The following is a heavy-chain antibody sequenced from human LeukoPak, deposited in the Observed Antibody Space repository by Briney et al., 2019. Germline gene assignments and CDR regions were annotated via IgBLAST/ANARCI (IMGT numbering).Heavy chain of an antibody. CDR1: GFTLSGYW. Sequence: TGGSLRLSCAAPGFTLSGYWMPWVRQAPGKGLVWVSRISSDGSSTSYADSVKGRFTISRDNAKNTLYLQMNSLRVDDTAVYYCAGTTTTCCNSWGQGTLVTVSS. CDR3: AGTTTTCCNS. V-gene: IGHV3-74*01. D-gene: IGHD1-1*01. J-gene: IGHJ4*02. CDR2: ISSDGSST.